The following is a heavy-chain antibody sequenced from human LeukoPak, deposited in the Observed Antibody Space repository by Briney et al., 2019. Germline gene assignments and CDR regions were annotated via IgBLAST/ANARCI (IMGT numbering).Heavy chain of an antibody. D-gene: IGHD2-21*02. J-gene: IGHJ4*02. Sequence: PSETLSLTCTVSGGSISSYFWSWIRQPPGKGLEWIGHISYIGNTNYNTSLKSRLTMSIDTSKKQFSLKQSAVTAADTAVYYCARCDPYYFDSWGQGTLVTVSS. CDR1: GGSISSYF. V-gene: IGHV4-59*08. CDR3: ARCDPYYFDS. CDR2: ISYIGNT.